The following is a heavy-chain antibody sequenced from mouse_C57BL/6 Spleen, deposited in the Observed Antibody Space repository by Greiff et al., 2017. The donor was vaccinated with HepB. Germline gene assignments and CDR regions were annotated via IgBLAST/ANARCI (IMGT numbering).Heavy chain of an antibody. J-gene: IGHJ2*01. Sequence: VKLVESGPELVKPGASVKISCKASGYAFSSSWMNWVKQRPGKGLEWIGRIYPGDGDTNYNGKFKGKATLTADKSSSTAYMQLSSLTSEDSAVYFCARPRSTLYYFDYWGQGTTLTVSS. D-gene: IGHD1-1*01. CDR2: IYPGDGDT. V-gene: IGHV1-82*01. CDR1: GYAFSSSW. CDR3: ARPRSTLYYFDY.